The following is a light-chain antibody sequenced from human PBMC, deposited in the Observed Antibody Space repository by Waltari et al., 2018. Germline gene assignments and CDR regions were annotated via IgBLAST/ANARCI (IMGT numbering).Light chain of an antibody. J-gene: IGKJ4*01. Sequence: EIVLTQSPCTLSLSPGERATLSCRASQSVSSSYLAWYQQKPGQAPRLLIYGASSRATGIPDRFSGSGSGTDFTLTISRLEPEDFAVYYCQQYGSYFGGGTKVEIK. CDR2: GAS. V-gene: IGKV3-20*01. CDR1: QSVSSSY. CDR3: QQYGSY.